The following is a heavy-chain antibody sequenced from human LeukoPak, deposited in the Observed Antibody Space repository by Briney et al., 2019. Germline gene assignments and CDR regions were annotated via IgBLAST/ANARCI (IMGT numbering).Heavy chain of an antibody. CDR1: GGSFSGYY. CDR3: AGSITMIVGIDY. CDR2: INHSGST. J-gene: IGHJ4*02. D-gene: IGHD3-22*01. Sequence: SETLSLTCAVYGGSFSGYYWSWIRQPPGKGLEWIGEINHSGSTYYNPSLKSRVTISVDTSKNQFSLKLSSVTAADTAVYYCAGSITMIVGIDYWGQGTLVTVSS. V-gene: IGHV4-34*01.